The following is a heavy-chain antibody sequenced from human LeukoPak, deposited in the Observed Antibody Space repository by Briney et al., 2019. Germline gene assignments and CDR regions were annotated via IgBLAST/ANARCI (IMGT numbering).Heavy chain of an antibody. Sequence: WASVKVSCKASGYTFTSYYMHWVRQAPGQGLEWMGIINPSGGSTSYAQKFQGRVTMTRDTSTSTVYTELSSLRSEDTAVYYCARDYAGSGLRYYYYYMDVWGKGTTVTVSS. J-gene: IGHJ6*03. V-gene: IGHV1-46*01. CDR2: INPSGGST. D-gene: IGHD6-19*01. CDR3: ARDYAGSGLRYYYYYMDV. CDR1: GYTFTSYY.